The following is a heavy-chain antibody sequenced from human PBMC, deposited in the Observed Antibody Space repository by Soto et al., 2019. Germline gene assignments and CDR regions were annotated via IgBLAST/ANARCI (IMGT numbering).Heavy chain of an antibody. CDR3: AAPGSIVVVPAAMHDMAL. CDR2: IVVGNGNT. Sequence: GASVKVSCKASGYTFTNYPMHWVRQAPGQGPEWLGWIVVGNGNTKYAQKFQERVTITRDMSTSTAYMELSSLRSEDTAVYYCAAPGSIVVVPAAMHDMALWGQGTLVTVSS. J-gene: IGHJ4*02. CDR1: GYTFTNYP. V-gene: IGHV1-58*02. D-gene: IGHD2-2*01.